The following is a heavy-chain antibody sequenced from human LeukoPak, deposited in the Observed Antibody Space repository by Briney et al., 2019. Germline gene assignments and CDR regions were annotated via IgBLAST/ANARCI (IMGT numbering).Heavy chain of an antibody. V-gene: IGHV4-39*01. Sequence: SGTLSLTCTVSGGSISSSSYYRGWIRQPPGKGLEWIGSIYYSGSTYYNPSLKSRVTISVDTSKNQFSLKLSSVTAADTAVYYCARLDYDFWSGSASWFDPWGQGTLVTVSS. D-gene: IGHD3-3*01. CDR2: IYYSGST. CDR1: GGSISSSSYY. CDR3: ARLDYDFWSGSASWFDP. J-gene: IGHJ5*02.